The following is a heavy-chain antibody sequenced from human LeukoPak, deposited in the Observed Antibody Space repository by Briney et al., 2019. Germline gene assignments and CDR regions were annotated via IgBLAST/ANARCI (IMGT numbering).Heavy chain of an antibody. CDR3: AKDTSIVGYCTNGVCSPFDY. J-gene: IGHJ4*02. V-gene: IGHV3-23*01. Sequence: GRSLRLSCAASGFTFSSYAMTWVRQAPGKGLEWVSAISVTGGRTYYAESAKRRFPIPRHNPKNRLRRQMNSLSGEHRAVYYCAKDTSIVGYCTNGVCSPFDYWGQGTLVTVSS. D-gene: IGHD2-8*01. CDR1: GFTFSSYA. CDR2: ISVTGGRT.